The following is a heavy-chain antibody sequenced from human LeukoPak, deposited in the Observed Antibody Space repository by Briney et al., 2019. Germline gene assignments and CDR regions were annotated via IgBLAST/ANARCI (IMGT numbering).Heavy chain of an antibody. J-gene: IGHJ4*02. D-gene: IGHD5-24*01. Sequence: PGGALRLSCAASGFSFSTYAMSWVRQAPGKGLEWVSLISGSGGGTHYADSVKGRFTISRDNSNNMVVLQMDTLRGDDTAVYFCARSHSEDGYNIRFDHWGQGALVTVSS. CDR2: ISGSGGGT. V-gene: IGHV3-23*01. CDR3: ARSHSEDGYNIRFDH. CDR1: GFSFSTYA.